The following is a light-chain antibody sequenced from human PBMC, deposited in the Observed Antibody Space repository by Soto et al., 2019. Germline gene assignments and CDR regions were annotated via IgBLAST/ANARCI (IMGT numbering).Light chain of an antibody. V-gene: IGKV1-12*01. CDR1: QGVNNW. Sequence: DIQMTQSPASVSASVGDRVTITCRASQGVNNWVAWYQLKSGKAPNLLIYGASSLQSGVPSRFSGSVSGTDFTLTISSLQPEDFATYFCQQADSFPLTFGQGTKVEI. J-gene: IGKJ1*01. CDR3: QQADSFPLT. CDR2: GAS.